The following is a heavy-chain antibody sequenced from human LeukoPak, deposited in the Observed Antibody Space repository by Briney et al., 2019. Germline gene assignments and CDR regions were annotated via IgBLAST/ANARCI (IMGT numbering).Heavy chain of an antibody. CDR1: GFIISDYY. J-gene: IGHJ5*02. CDR2: SSTSGSTI. CDR3: ARESYYYGSGAYDP. V-gene: IGHV3-11*01. D-gene: IGHD3-10*01. Sequence: GGSLRLSCAASGFIISDYYMSWIRQAPGKGLEWLSYSSTSGSTISYADSVKGRFTISRDNDKNSLYLQMNSMRAEDTAVYYCARESYYYGSGAYDPWGQGTLVTVSS.